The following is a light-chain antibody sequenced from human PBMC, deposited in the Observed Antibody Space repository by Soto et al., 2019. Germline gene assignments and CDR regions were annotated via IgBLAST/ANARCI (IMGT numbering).Light chain of an antibody. J-gene: IGKJ4*01. CDR2: DIS. V-gene: IGKV3D-15*01. CDR3: QQYNGWPLT. CDR1: QSVRSS. Sequence: EVVLTQSPGTLSLSPGERATLSCMASQSVRSSLAWYQQKPGQAPSLLIYDISARATGIPTRFSGSGSGTEFTLTISSLQSEDFAVYYCQQYNGWPLTFGGGTKVDIK.